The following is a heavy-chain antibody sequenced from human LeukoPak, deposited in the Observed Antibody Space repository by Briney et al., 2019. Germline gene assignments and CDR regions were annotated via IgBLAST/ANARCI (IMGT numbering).Heavy chain of an antibody. CDR3: AKAYGDSEPFDY. D-gene: IGHD4-17*01. J-gene: IGHJ4*02. V-gene: IGHV1-69*13. CDR2: IIPIFGTA. CDR1: GGTFSSYA. Sequence: SVKVSCKASGGTFSSYAISWVRQAPGQGLEWMGGIIPIFGTANYAQKFQGRVTITADESTSTAYMELSSLRSEDTAVYYCAKAYGDSEPFDYWGQGTLVTVSS.